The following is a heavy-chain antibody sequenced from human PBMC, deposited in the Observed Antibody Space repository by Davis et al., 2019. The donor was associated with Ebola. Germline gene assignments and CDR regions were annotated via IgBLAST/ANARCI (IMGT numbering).Heavy chain of an antibody. V-gene: IGHV3-21*01. CDR1: GFTFSSYS. CDR2: ISSSSSYI. Sequence: GESLKISCAASGFTFSSYSMNWVRQAPGKGLEWVSSISSSSSYIYYADSVKGRFTISRDNAKNSLYLQMNSLRAEDTAVYYCARDSSYRYFDLWGRGTLVTVSS. CDR3: ARDSSYRYFDL. J-gene: IGHJ2*01.